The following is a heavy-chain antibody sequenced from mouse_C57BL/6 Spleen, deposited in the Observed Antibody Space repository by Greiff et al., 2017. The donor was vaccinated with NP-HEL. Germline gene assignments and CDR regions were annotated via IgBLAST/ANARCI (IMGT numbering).Heavy chain of an antibody. CDR3: AKSDAMDY. CDR2: IDPNSGST. D-gene: IGHD6-2*01. CDR1: GYTFTSYW. V-gene: IGHV1-72*01. Sequence: VQLQQPGAELVKPGASVKLSCKASGYTFTSYWMHWVKQRPGRGLEWLGRIDPNSGSTKYNEKFKSKATLTVEKTSSTAYMQLSSLTSEDSAVYDCAKSDAMDYWGKGTSVTVSS. J-gene: IGHJ4*01.